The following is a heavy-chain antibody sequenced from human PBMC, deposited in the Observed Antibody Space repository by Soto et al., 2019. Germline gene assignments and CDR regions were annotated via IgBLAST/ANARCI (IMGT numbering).Heavy chain of an antibody. CDR1: GSFISKYY. J-gene: IGHJ4*02. V-gene: IGHV4-59*01. D-gene: IGHD6-19*01. Sequence: SETLSLTCTVSGSFISKYYWSWIRQSAGEGLEWIEYIYYNGSTNYNPSRKTRVTISVHTSTDQFSLRLNSLTAADTAVYYCARGSVFSSGWYWPALEYWGQGTLVTVSS. CDR3: ARGSVFSSGWYWPALEY. CDR2: IYYNGST.